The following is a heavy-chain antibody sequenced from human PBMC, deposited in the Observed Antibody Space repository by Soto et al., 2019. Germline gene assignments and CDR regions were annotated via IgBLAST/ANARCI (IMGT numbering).Heavy chain of an antibody. V-gene: IGHV3-30*18. J-gene: IGHJ4*02. Sequence: QVQLVESGGGVVQPGGSLRLSCAASKFTFSNYAMHWVRQAPGKGLEWVAVISYTGRTKYYGDPVKGRFTISRDNSKNALDLQMSSLRPEDTAVYYCAKAVPVGYSSRIDYWGQGTLVTVSS. CDR3: AKAVPVGYSSRIDY. CDR1: KFTFSNYA. D-gene: IGHD6-13*01. CDR2: ISYTGRTK.